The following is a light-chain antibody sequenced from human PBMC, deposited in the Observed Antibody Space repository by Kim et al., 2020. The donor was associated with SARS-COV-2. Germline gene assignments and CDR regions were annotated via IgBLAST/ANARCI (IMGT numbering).Light chain of an antibody. J-gene: IGLJ3*02. Sequence: QSFPISCPGNRSDVGCHDNVSWYQQHPGKAPKLIIYDVTNRPSGVSGRFSGSKSGNTASLTISGLQAEDEADYHCASYTSTSALGVFGGGTKLTVL. CDR3: ASYTSTSALGV. CDR1: RSDVGCHDN. CDR2: DVT. V-gene: IGLV2-14*03.